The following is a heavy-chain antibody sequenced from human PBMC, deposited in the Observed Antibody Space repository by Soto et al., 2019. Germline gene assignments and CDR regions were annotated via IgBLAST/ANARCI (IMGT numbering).Heavy chain of an antibody. CDR2: INPSGGST. CDR1: GYTFTSYY. D-gene: IGHD3-10*01. J-gene: IGHJ3*02. CDR3: ARDYYGSGSPIFDAFDI. Sequence: ASVKVSCKASGYTFTSYYMHWVRQAPGQGLEWMGIINPSGGSTSYAQKFQGRVTMTRDTSTSTVYMELSSLRSEDTAVYYCARDYYGSGSPIFDAFDIWGQGTMVTVSS. V-gene: IGHV1-46*01.